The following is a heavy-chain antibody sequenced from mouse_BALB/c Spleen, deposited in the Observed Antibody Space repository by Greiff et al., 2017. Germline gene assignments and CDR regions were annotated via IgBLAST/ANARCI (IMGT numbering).Heavy chain of an antibody. Sequence: DVQLQESGPGLVKPSQSLSLTCTVTGYSITSDYAWNWIRQFPGNKLEWMGYISYSGSTSYNPSLKSRISITRDTSKNQFFLQLNSVTTEDTATYYCARDEAYWGQGTLVTVSA. J-gene: IGHJ3*01. CDR3: ARDEAY. CDR2: ISYSGST. V-gene: IGHV3-2*02. CDR1: GYSITSDYA.